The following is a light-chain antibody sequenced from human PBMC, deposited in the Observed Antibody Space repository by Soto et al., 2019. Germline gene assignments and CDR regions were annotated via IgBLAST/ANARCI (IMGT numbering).Light chain of an antibody. CDR2: DDS. Sequence: SSELTQPPSVSVAPGQTARITCGGNNSGSKSVHWYQQKPGQAPVLVVYDDSDRPSGIPERLSGSNSGDTATLTISRVEVGDEADYYCQVWDSRSDHVVFGGGTKLTVL. J-gene: IGLJ2*01. CDR1: NSGSKS. CDR3: QVWDSRSDHVV. V-gene: IGLV3-21*02.